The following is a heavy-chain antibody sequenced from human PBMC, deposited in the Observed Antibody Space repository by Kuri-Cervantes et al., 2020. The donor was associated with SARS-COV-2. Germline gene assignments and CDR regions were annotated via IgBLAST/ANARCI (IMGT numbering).Heavy chain of an antibody. D-gene: IGHD2-2*02. CDR1: GFTFSSYA. J-gene: IGHJ4*02. CDR3: VKGYCSSTSCYRGGY. Sequence: GGSLRLSCSASGFTFSSYAMHWVRQAPGKGLEYVSAISSNGGSTYYADSVKGRFTISRDNSKNTLYLQMSSLRAEDTAVYYYVKGYCSSTSCYRGGYWGQGTLVTVSS. V-gene: IGHV3-64D*08. CDR2: ISSNGGST.